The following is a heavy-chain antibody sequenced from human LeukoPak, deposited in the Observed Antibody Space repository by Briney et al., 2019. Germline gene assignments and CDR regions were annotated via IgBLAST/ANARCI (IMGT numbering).Heavy chain of an antibody. V-gene: IGHV4-34*01. CDR3: ARHNGLWFGDYYYMDV. CDR2: INHSGST. J-gene: IGHJ6*03. Sequence: SETLSLTCAVYGGSFSGYYWSWIRQPPGKGLEWIGEINHSGSTNYNPSLKGRVTISVDTSKNQFSLKLSSVTAADTAVYYCARHNGLWFGDYYYMDVWGKGTTVTISS. CDR1: GGSFSGYY. D-gene: IGHD3-10*01.